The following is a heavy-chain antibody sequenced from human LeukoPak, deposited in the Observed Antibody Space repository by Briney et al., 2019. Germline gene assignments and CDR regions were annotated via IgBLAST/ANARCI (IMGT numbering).Heavy chain of an antibody. D-gene: IGHD3-9*01. CDR3: ATSNYDILTGYTPFDP. CDR1: GGSISSYY. J-gene: IGHJ5*02. CDR2: IYYSGST. V-gene: IGHV4-59*01. Sequence: PSETLSLTCTVSGGSISSYYWNWIRQPPGKGLEWIGYIYYSGSTNYNPSLKSRVTISVDTSKNQFSLKLSSVTAADTAVYYCATSNYDILTGYTPFDPWGQGTLVTVSS.